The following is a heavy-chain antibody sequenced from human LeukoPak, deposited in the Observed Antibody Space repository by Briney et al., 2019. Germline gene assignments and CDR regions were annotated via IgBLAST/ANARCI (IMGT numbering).Heavy chain of an antibody. Sequence: ASVKVSCKASGYTFTGYYMHWVRQAPGQGLEWMGWINPNSGGINYAQKFQGWVTMTRDTSISTAYMELSRLRSDDTAVYYCARATYYYDSSGYSEFDYWGQGTLVTVSS. D-gene: IGHD3-22*01. J-gene: IGHJ4*02. V-gene: IGHV1-2*04. CDR3: ARATYYYDSSGYSEFDY. CDR2: INPNSGGI. CDR1: GYTFTGYY.